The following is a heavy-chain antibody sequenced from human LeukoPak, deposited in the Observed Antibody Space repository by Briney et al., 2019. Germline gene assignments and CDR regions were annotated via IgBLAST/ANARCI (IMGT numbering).Heavy chain of an antibody. D-gene: IGHD3-10*01. CDR1: GYTFTGYQ. CDR2: INPNNGAT. J-gene: IGHJ4*02. V-gene: IGHV1-2*02. CDR3: ARDYYGSGSYSTDC. Sequence: ASVKVSCKASGYTFTGYQIHWVRQAPGQGLEWMGWINPNNGATNYAQEFQGRVTMTRDTSIGTAYMELSRLKSDGTALYYCARDYYGSGSYSTDCWGQGTLVTVSS.